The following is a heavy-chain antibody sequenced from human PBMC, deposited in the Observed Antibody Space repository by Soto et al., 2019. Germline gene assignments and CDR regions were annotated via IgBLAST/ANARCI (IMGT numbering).Heavy chain of an antibody. CDR1: GGSISSGGYY. D-gene: IGHD3-10*01. J-gene: IGHJ5*02. V-gene: IGHV4-31*03. CDR3: ARDVGAMVRGDYFDP. Sequence: QVQLQESGPGLVKPSQTLSLTCTVSGGSISSGGYYWSWIRQHPGKGLEWIGYIYYRGSTYYNPSLKSRVTISVDTSKNQFSLKRSSVTAADTAVYYCARDVGAMVRGDYFDPWGQGTLVTVSS. CDR2: IYYRGST.